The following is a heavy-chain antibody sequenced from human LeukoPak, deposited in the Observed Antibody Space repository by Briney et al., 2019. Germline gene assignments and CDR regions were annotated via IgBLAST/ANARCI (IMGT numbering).Heavy chain of an antibody. CDR1: GFTFSSYA. CDR2: ISGSGGST. Sequence: GGSLRLSCAASGFTFSSYAMSWVRQAPGKGLEWVSAISGSGGSTYYADSVKGRFTISRDNAKNSLYLQMNSLRAEDTAVYYCARDRIAEGWFDPWGQGTLVTVSS. D-gene: IGHD6-13*01. V-gene: IGHV3-23*01. CDR3: ARDRIAEGWFDP. J-gene: IGHJ5*02.